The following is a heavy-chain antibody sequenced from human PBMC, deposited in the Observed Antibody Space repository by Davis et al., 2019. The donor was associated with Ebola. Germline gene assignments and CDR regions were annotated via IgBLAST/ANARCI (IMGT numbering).Heavy chain of an antibody. D-gene: IGHD3-3*01. CDR1: AYTFTTYV. J-gene: IGHJ6*04. Sequence: AASVKVSCMASAYTFTTYVISWVRQAPGQGLEWMGWISTYNGNTNYAQKVQGRVTMTTDTSTSTAYMELRGLRSDDTAVYYCARDTKDFWSGGMDVWGKGTTVTVSS. CDR2: ISTYNGNT. CDR3: ARDTKDFWSGGMDV. V-gene: IGHV1-18*01.